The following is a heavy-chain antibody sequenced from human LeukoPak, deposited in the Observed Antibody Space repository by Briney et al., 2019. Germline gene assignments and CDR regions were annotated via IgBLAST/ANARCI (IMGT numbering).Heavy chain of an antibody. D-gene: IGHD3-22*01. Sequence: ASVKVSCKASGYTFTSYGISWVRQAPGQGLEWMGWISAYNGNTNYAQKLQGRVTMTTDTSTSTAYMELRSLRSDDTAVYYCARDGRGYYYDSSGPSFDYWGQGTLVTVSS. CDR3: ARDGRGYYYDSSGPSFDY. V-gene: IGHV1-18*01. CDR1: GYTFTSYG. J-gene: IGHJ4*02. CDR2: ISAYNGNT.